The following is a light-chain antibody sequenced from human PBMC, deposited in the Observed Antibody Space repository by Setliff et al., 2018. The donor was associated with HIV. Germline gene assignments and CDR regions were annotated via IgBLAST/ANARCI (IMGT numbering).Light chain of an antibody. CDR1: NSDIGGHNY. CDR3: SSYTSSSTHVV. V-gene: IGLV2-14*01. Sequence: QSVLALPASVSGSPGQSITISCTGTNSDIGGHNYVSWYQQHPGKAPKLMVYEVSNRPSGVSNRFSASKSGNTASLTISGLQAEDEADYYCSSYTSSSTHVVFGGGTKVTVL. J-gene: IGLJ2*01. CDR2: EVS.